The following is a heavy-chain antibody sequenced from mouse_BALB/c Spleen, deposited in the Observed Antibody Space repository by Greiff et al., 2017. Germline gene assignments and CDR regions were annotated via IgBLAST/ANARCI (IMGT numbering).Heavy chain of an antibody. J-gene: IGHJ2*01. CDR2: ISNLAYSI. D-gene: IGHD2-14*01. CDR1: GFTFSDYG. CDR3: ARRYDASFDY. V-gene: IGHV5-15*02. Sequence: EVMLVESGGGLVQPGGSRKLSCAASGFTFSDYGMAWVRQAPGKGPEWVGFISNLAYSIYYADTVTGRFTISRENAKNTLYLEMSSLRSEDTAMYYCARRYDASFDYWGQGTTLTVSS.